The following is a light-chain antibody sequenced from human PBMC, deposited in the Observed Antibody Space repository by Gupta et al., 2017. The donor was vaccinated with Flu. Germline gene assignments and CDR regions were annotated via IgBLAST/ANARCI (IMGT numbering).Light chain of an antibody. Sequence: EIVLTQSPCTLSLSPGEKATLSCRASQSATINYLAWYQQKPGQAPRLLMYGASNRAIGIPDRFSGSGSGTEFTLNINRLEPEDFAVYYCQQYDKSPFTFGGGTKVEIK. CDR1: QSATINY. J-gene: IGKJ4*01. V-gene: IGKV3-20*01. CDR2: GAS. CDR3: QQYDKSPFT.